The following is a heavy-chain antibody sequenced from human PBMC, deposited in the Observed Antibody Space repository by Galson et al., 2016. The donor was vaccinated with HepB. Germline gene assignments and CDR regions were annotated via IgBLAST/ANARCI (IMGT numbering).Heavy chain of an antibody. V-gene: IGHV4-39*01. CDR2: ISYTGST. J-gene: IGHJ6*02. D-gene: IGHD4-11*01. CDR1: GDSISGSAYY. Sequence: SETLSLTCSVSGDSISGSAYYWGWIRQPPGKGLEWIGTISYTGSTYYNPSLKSRVSISVDTSKNQFSLRLSSVTAADTALYYCARIYSNYVLGMDVWGRGTTVTVSS. CDR3: ARIYSNYVLGMDV.